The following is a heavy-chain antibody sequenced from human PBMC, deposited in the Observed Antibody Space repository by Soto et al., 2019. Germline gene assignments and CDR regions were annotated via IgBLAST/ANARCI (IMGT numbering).Heavy chain of an antibody. CDR3: ARASTRHQTKDYYYYYGMDV. J-gene: IGHJ6*02. CDR2: IYTSGST. Sequence: SETLSLTGTVSCASIITDGYYWSWIRQPSGKGLEWIGRIYTSGSTNYNPSPKGRVTISVDTSKNQFSLKLSSVTAADTAVYYCARASTRHQTKDYYYYYGMDVWGQGTTVTVSS. V-gene: IGHV4-61*02. CDR1: CASIITDGYY.